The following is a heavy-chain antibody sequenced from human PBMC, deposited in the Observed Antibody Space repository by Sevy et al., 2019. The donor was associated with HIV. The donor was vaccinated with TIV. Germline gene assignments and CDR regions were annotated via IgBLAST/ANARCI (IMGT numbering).Heavy chain of an antibody. CDR2: IYSGGST. CDR3: VRGDRYGSGSWDY. J-gene: IGHJ4*02. D-gene: IGHD3-10*01. V-gene: IGHV3-53*01. Sequence: GGSLRLSCTASGLTVSSNYMSWVRQAPGKGLEWVSVIYSGGSTYYADSVKGRFTMSRDNSKNTLYLQMDSLRAEDTAVYYCVRGDRYGSGSWDYWGQGTLVTVSS. CDR1: GLTVSSNY.